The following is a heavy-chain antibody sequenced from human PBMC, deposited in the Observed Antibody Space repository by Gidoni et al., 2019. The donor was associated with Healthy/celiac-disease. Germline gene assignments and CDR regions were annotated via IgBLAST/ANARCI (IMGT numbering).Heavy chain of an antibody. V-gene: IGHV6-1*01. J-gene: IGHJ6*02. Sequence: QVQLQQSGPGLVKPSQTLSLTCAISGDSVSSNSAAWNWIRQSPSRGREWLGRTYYSSKWYNDYAVSVKSRITSNPDTSKNQFSLQLNSVTPEDTAVYYCARELEQQHYYYYGMDVWGQGTTVTVSS. CDR2: TYYSSKWYN. CDR1: GDSVSSNSAA. CDR3: ARELEQQHYYYYGMDV. D-gene: IGHD6-13*01.